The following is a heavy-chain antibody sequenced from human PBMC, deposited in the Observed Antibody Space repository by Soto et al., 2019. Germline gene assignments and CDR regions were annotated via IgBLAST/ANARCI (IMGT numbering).Heavy chain of an antibody. J-gene: IGHJ6*03. CDR3: ARSLGTGYSSSWYGDYYYYMDV. Sequence: EVQLVESGGGLVKPGGSLRLSCAASGFTFNSYSMNWVRQAPGKGLEWVSSISSSSSYIYYADSVKGRFTISRDNAKNSLYLQMNSLRAEDTAVYYCARSLGTGYSSSWYGDYYYYMDVWGKGTTVTVSS. V-gene: IGHV3-21*01. CDR1: GFTFNSYS. CDR2: ISSSSSYI. D-gene: IGHD6-13*01.